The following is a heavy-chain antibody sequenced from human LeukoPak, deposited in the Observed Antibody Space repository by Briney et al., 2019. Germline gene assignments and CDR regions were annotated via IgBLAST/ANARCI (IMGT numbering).Heavy chain of an antibody. CDR2: IYSGGST. J-gene: IGHJ6*03. D-gene: IGHD6-13*01. CDR3: TFLAAAGYPPHYYYYMDV. V-gene: IGHV3-66*01. Sequence: GGSLRLSCAASGFTVSSNYMSWVRQAPGKGLEWVSVIYSGGSTYYADSVKGRFTISRDNSKNTLYLQMNSLKTEDTAVYYCTFLAAAGYPPHYYYYMDVWGKGTTVTVSS. CDR1: GFTVSSNY.